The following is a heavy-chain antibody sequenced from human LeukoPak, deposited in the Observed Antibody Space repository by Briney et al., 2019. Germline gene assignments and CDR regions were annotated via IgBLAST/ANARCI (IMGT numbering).Heavy chain of an antibody. CDR1: GGSISSYY. V-gene: IGHV4-59*12. CDR3: ARGLGYCSGSSCYSFDY. CDR2: IYYSGST. J-gene: IGHJ4*02. Sequence: SETLSLTCTVSGGSISSYYWSWIRQPPGKGLEWIGYIYYSGSTNYNPSLKSRVTISVDKSKNQFSLKLSSVTAADTAVYYCARGLGYCSGSSCYSFDYWGQGTLVTVSS. D-gene: IGHD2-15*01.